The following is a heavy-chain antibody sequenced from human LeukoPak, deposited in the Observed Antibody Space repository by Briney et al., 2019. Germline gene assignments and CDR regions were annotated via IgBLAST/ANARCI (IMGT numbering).Heavy chain of an antibody. CDR1: GGSISSYY. D-gene: IGHD5-12*01. J-gene: IGHJ4*02. CDR3: ARRMPRYSGYAQTFDY. Sequence: SETLSLTCTVSGGSISSYYWSWIRQPPGKGLEWIGEINHSGSTNYNPSLKSRVTMSVDTSKNQFSLKLSSVTAADTAVYYCARRMPRYSGYAQTFDYWGQGTLVTVSS. V-gene: IGHV4-34*01. CDR2: INHSGST.